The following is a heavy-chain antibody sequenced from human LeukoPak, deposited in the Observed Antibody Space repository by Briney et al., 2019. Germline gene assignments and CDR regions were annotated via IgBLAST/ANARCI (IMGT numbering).Heavy chain of an antibody. J-gene: IGHJ4*02. CDR1: GLTFSGYA. Sequence: GGSLGLSCAASGLTFSGYAMSWVRQAPGKGLEWVSAISNSGDSTYYADSVKGRFVISRDNSINTLYLQMNSLTAEDTALYYCAKTWYSGPEDYWGQGALVTVS. V-gene: IGHV3-23*01. CDR3: AKTWYSGPEDY. D-gene: IGHD6-13*01. CDR2: ISNSGDST.